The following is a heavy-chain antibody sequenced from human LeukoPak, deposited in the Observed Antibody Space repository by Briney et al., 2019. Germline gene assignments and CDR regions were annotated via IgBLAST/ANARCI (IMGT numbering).Heavy chain of an antibody. CDR1: GGSISSYY. CDR3: ARRQQWLVRERWFDP. J-gene: IGHJ5*02. CDR2: INHSGST. V-gene: IGHV4-34*01. D-gene: IGHD6-19*01. Sequence: PSETLSLTCTVSGGSISSYYWSWIRQPPGKGLEWIGEINHSGSTNYNPSLKSRVTISVDTSKNQFSLKLSSVTAADTAVYYCARRQQWLVRERWFDPWGQGTLVTVSS.